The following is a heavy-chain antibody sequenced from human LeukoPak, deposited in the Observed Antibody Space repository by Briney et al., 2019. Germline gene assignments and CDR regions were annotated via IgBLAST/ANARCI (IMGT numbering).Heavy chain of an antibody. V-gene: IGHV1-69*04. D-gene: IGHD2-2*01. J-gene: IGHJ6*02. Sequence: SVKVSCKASGGTFSRYAISWVRQAPGQGLEWMGRIIPILGIANYAQKFQGRVTITADKSTSTAYMELSSLRSEDTAVYYCASFCSSTSCYAEDYYYGMDVWGQGTTVTVSS. CDR3: ASFCSSTSCYAEDYYYGMDV. CDR1: GGTFSRYA. CDR2: IIPILGIA.